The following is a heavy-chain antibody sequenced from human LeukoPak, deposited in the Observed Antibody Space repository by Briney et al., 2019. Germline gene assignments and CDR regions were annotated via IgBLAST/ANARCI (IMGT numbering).Heavy chain of an antibody. V-gene: IGHV1-18*01. J-gene: IGHJ4*02. CDR3: ASSVQNERGGSYYFDY. CDR2: ISAYYGTT. D-gene: IGHD1-1*01. CDR1: NYTFSSLGSGNSFISFA. Sequence: GASVKVSCKASNYTFSSLGSGNSFISFAISWVRQAPGQGLEWMGWISAYYGTTNYAQKFKGRVTMTTDTSTSTVYMELRSLRSDDTAVYYCASSVQNERGGSYYFDYWGQGTLVTVSS.